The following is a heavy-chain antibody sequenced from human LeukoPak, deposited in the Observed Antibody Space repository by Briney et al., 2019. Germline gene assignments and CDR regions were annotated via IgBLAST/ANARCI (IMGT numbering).Heavy chain of an antibody. CDR3: MLGSGSYDSSDFDY. D-gene: IGHD3-22*01. CDR2: IKSKTNGGTT. V-gene: IGHV3-15*07. J-gene: IGHJ4*02. CDR1: GFTFNNVW. Sequence: GRSLRLSCAASGFTFNNVWMNWGRQSPGKGLEWVGRIKSKTNGGTTEYAAPVKGRFTILRDDSKNTLYLQMNSLKTEDTAVYYCMLGSGSYDSSDFDYWGQGTLVTVSS.